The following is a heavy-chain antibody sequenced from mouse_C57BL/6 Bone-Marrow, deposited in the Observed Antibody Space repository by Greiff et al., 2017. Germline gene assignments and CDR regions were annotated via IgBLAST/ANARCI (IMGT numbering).Heavy chain of an antibody. V-gene: IGHV3-8*01. CDR1: GYSITSDY. CDR2: ISYSGST. D-gene: IGHD2-9*01. CDR3: ARAYYGYIWYFDV. J-gene: IGHJ1*03. Sequence: EVQGVESGPGLAKPSQTLSLTCSVTGYSITSDYWNWIRKFPGNKLEYMGYISYSGSTYYNPSLKSRISITRDTSKNQYYLQLNSVTTEDTATYYCARAYYGYIWYFDVWGTGTTVTVSS.